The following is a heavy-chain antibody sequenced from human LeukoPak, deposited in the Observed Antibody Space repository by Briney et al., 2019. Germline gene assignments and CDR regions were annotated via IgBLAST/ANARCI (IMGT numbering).Heavy chain of an antibody. D-gene: IGHD3-3*01. CDR1: GFTFSTYA. J-gene: IGHJ3*02. CDR3: AKPVRITIFGVANGDAFDI. Sequence: GGSLRLSCTASGFTFSTYALNWVRQAPGEGPEWVSTITSGGNTYYADSVKGRFTISRDNSKNTLYLQVNSLRAEDTALYYCAKPVRITIFGVANGDAFDIWGQGTMVTVSS. V-gene: IGHV3-23*01. CDR2: ITSGGNT.